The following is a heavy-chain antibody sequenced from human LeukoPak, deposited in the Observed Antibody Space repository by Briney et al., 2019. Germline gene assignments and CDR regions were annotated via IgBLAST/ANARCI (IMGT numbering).Heavy chain of an antibody. CDR3: ARVYYDSSGYHNPKTYYYYYMDV. V-gene: IGHV4-38-2*02. Sequence: SETLSLTCTVSGYSISSGYYWGWIRQPPGKGLEWIGSIYYSGSTYYNPSLKSRVTISVDTSKNQFSLKLSSVTAADTAVYYCARVYYDSSGYHNPKTYYYYYMDVWGKGTTVTISS. CDR1: GYSISSGYY. J-gene: IGHJ6*03. CDR2: IYYSGST. D-gene: IGHD3-22*01.